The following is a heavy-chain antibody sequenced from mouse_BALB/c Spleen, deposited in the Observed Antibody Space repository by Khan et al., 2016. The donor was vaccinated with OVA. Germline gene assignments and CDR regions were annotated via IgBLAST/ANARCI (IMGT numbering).Heavy chain of an antibody. D-gene: IGHD3-3*01. Sequence: QVQLKQSGAELVRPAASVNLSCKTSGYLFTSYWIHWVSQRSGQGLEWIARIYPGTGSTYYNAKFKGQATLTADKSSSTAYMQLSSLKSEDAAVYFGASGDEEDYAMDYWGQGTSVTVSS. CDR2: IYPGTGST. V-gene: IGHV1-76*01. CDR1: GYLFTSYW. CDR3: ASGDEEDYAMDY. J-gene: IGHJ4*01.